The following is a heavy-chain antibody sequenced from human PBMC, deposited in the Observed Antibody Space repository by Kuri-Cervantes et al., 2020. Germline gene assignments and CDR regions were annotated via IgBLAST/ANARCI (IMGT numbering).Heavy chain of an antibody. D-gene: IGHD5-12*01. CDR1: GGSFSGYS. CDR3: ARRFSGYDSRFDP. V-gene: IGHV4-34*01. J-gene: IGHJ5*02. CDR2: IKHSGST. Sequence: SETLSLTCAVYGGSFSGYSWSWVRQPPGKGLEWIGEIKHSGSTNYNPSLKSRVTISVDTTTNQFYLKLSSVTAADTAVYYCARRFSGYDSRFDPWGQGTLVTVSS.